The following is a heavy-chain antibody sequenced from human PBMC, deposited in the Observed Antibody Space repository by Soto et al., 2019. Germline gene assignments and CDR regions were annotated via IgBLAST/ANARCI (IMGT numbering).Heavy chain of an antibody. Sequence: SETLSLTCAVYGGSFSGYYWSWIRQPPGKGLEWIGEINHSGSTNYNPSLKSRVTISVDTSKNQFSLKLSSVTAADTAVYYCARSTRDILTGYRTFDIWGQGTMVTVSS. D-gene: IGHD3-9*01. J-gene: IGHJ3*02. CDR2: INHSGST. V-gene: IGHV4-34*01. CDR3: ARSTRDILTGYRTFDI. CDR1: GGSFSGYY.